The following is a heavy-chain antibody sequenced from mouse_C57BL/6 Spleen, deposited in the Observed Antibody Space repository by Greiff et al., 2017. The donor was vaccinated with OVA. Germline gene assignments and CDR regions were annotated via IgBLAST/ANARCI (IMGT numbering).Heavy chain of an antibody. J-gene: IGHJ3*01. CDR3: AREGYDSLAY. CDR2: ISSGSSTI. V-gene: IGHV5-17*01. D-gene: IGHD2-2*01. CDR1: GFTFSDYG. Sequence: EVQLVESGGGLVKPGGSLKLSCAASGFTFSDYGLHWVRQSPEKGLEWVAFISSGSSTIYYADTVKGRFTISSDTAKHTLFLQMTSLRSENTAMYYCAREGYDSLAYWGQGTLVTVSA.